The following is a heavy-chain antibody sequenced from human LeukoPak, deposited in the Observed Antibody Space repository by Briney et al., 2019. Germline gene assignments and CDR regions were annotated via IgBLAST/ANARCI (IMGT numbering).Heavy chain of an antibody. Sequence: PSETLSLTCTVSGGSIGTSAYSWNWIRQHPGKGLEWIGFISDSGSTLYNASLKSRISISSDTSKNQFSLKLTSVTAADMAVYYCARGRYSYGWNDSWGQGTLVTVSS. D-gene: IGHD5-18*01. V-gene: IGHV4-31*03. CDR1: GGSIGTSAYS. CDR3: ARGRYSYGWNDS. CDR2: ISDSGST. J-gene: IGHJ5*01.